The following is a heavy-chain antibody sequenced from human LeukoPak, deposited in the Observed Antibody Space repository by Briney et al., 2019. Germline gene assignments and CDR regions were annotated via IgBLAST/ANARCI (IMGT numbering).Heavy chain of an antibody. D-gene: IGHD5-24*01. Sequence: PSETPSLTCTVSGGSISSYYWSWIRQPPGKGLEWIGYIYYSGSTNYNPSLKSRVTISVDTSKNQFSLKLSSVTAADTAVYYCASFGDGYNAIGGGWFDPWGQGTLVTVSS. V-gene: IGHV4-59*01. CDR3: ASFGDGYNAIGGGWFDP. J-gene: IGHJ5*02. CDR1: GGSISSYY. CDR2: IYYSGST.